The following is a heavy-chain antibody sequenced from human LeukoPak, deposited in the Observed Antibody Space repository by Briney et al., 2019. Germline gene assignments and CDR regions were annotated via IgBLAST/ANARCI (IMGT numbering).Heavy chain of an antibody. D-gene: IGHD3-10*01. CDR1: GFTVSSNY. Sequence: PGGSLRLSCAASGFTVSSNYMSWVRQAPGKGLEWIGYMHISESTNYNPSLTSRVTVSVDTSKNQFSLKTTSVTAADTAVYYCARHSAYGSGTLRYFYNHMDVWGKGTTVTVSS. V-gene: IGHV4-4*09. J-gene: IGHJ6*03. CDR2: MHISEST. CDR3: ARHSAYGSGTLRYFYNHMDV.